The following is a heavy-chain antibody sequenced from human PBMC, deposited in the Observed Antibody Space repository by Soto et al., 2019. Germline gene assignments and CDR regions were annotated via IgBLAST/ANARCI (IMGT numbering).Heavy chain of an antibody. CDR3: ARGGYDILTGYPLGY. J-gene: IGHJ4*02. V-gene: IGHV4-59*01. Sequence: SETLSLTCTVSGGSISSYYWSWIRQPPGKGLEWIGYIYYSGSTNYNPSLKSRVTISVDTSKNQFSLKLSSVTAADTAVYYCARGGYDILTGYPLGYWGQGTLVTVS. D-gene: IGHD3-9*01. CDR2: IYYSGST. CDR1: GGSISSYY.